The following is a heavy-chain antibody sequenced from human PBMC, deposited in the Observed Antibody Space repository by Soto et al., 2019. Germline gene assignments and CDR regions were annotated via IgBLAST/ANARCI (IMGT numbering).Heavy chain of an antibody. Sequence: QVQLVQSGAEVKRPGATVKVSCKASGYIVTRSGINWLRQAPGQGLEWMGCISEYGDSNYSEKLQDRVSLTTDTYTNTAYMEVRSTGYDDTGVYYSARGGGAYEVWGQGTRITVSS. CDR1: GYIVTRSG. CDR2: ISEYGDS. CDR3: ARGGGAYEV. V-gene: IGHV1-18*01. J-gene: IGHJ3*01.